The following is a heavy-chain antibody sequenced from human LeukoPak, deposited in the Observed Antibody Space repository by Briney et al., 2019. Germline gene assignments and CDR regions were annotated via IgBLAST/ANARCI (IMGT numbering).Heavy chain of an antibody. Sequence: PSETLSLTCTVSGGSLSSNDYSWDWVRQSRGEGLEWIGSNYYSGTTYYNPSLKSRVTISVDTSKSQFSLKLSSVTAADTAVYYCARRRARYDWFDPWGQGTLVTVSS. CDR3: ARRRARYDWFDP. J-gene: IGHJ5*02. D-gene: IGHD1-14*01. CDR1: GGSLSSNDYS. CDR2: NYYSGTT. V-gene: IGHV4-39*01.